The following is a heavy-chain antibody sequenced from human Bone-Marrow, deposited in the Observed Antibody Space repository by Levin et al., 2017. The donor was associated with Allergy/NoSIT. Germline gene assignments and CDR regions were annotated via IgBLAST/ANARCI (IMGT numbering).Heavy chain of an antibody. CDR3: ARDNYDTPGELDF. CDR2: TYSGGAT. D-gene: IGHD3-9*01. V-gene: IGHV3-53*01. CDR1: GFVVTSNH. J-gene: IGHJ4*02. Sequence: GGSLRLSCAASGFVVTSNHMSWVRQAPGKGLEWLSVTYSGGATYYIDSVKGRFTISRDPFKNTLYLQMNSLRAEDTAIYYCARDNYDTPGELDFWGQGTLVTV.